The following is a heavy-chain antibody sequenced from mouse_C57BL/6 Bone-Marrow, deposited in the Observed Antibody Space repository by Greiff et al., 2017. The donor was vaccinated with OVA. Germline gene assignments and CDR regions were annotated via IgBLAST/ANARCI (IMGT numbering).Heavy chain of an antibody. CDR1: GFTFTDYY. CDR3: ARRGWLLHAKDY. V-gene: IGHV7-3*01. J-gene: IGHJ4*01. Sequence: EVMLVESGGGLVQPGGSLSLSCAASGFTFTDYYMSWVRQPPGKALEWLGFIRNKANGYTTDYSASVKGRLTISRDKSQSILYLQMSALRAEDSATYYCARRGWLLHAKDYWGQGTSVTVSS. CDR2: IRNKANGYTT. D-gene: IGHD1-1*02.